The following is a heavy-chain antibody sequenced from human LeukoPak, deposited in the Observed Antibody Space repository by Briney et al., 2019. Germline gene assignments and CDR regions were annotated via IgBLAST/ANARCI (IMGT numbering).Heavy chain of an antibody. J-gene: IGHJ5*02. V-gene: IGHV3-20*04. D-gene: IGHD3-10*01. Sequence: GGSLRLSCAASGFTFDDYGMSWVRQAPGKGLEWVSGINWNGGSTGYADSVKGRFTISRDNSKNTLYLQMNSLRAEDTAVYYCAKDRFGDLMGGSWGQGTLVTVSS. CDR1: GFTFDDYG. CDR3: AKDRFGDLMGGS. CDR2: INWNGGST.